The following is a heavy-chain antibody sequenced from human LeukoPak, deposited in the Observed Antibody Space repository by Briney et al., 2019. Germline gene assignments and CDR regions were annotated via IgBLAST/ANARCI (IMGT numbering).Heavy chain of an antibody. CDR3: AKASSGYYAFDY. D-gene: IGHD3-22*01. V-gene: IGHV3-23*01. CDR1: GFSISGYA. J-gene: IGHJ4*02. Sequence: PGGSLRLSCAASGFSISGYAMSWVRQAPGKGLEWVSTIAPGGHSSYYADSVKGRFTISSDISEKTLNLQMSSLRVEDTAVYYCAKASSGYYAFDYWGQGTLVTVSP. CDR2: IAPGGHSS.